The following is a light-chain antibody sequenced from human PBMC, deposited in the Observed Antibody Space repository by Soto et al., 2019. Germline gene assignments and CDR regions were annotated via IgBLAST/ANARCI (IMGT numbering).Light chain of an antibody. CDR1: QSVSRW. Sequence: DIQMTQSPSTLSASVEDRVTITCRASQSVSRWLAWYQQKAGNAPKLLIYEASSLESGVPSRFSGRGFGTEFTLTINSLQPDDFGTYYCQQYNTDWTFGQGTKVEIK. CDR3: QQYNTDWT. CDR2: EAS. J-gene: IGKJ1*01. V-gene: IGKV1-5*03.